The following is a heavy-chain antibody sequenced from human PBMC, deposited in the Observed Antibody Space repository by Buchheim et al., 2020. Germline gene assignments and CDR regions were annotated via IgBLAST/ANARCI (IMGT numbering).Heavy chain of an antibody. CDR2: IFYSGTT. V-gene: IGHV4-59*01. CDR1: GASITGYY. D-gene: IGHD2-8*02. CDR3: ARLNVLARTQFDY. Sequence: QVQLQESSPGLMKPSETLSLTCTVSGASITGYYWTWIRQPPGKGLEFIGYIFYSGTTDYNPSLRRRVTISVDTPKNKISLSLRSVTPADTAVYYCARLNVLARTQFDYWGQGTL. J-gene: IGHJ4*02.